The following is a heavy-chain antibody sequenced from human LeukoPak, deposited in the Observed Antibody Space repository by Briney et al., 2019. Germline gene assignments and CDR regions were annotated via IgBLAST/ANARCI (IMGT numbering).Heavy chain of an antibody. V-gene: IGHV3-30*02. CDR2: IRYDGSNK. CDR3: AKKGLGYDSSGYFIDY. Sequence: PGGSLRLSCAASGFTFSSYGMHWVRQAPGKGLERVAFIRYDGSNKYYADSVKGRFTISRDNSKNTLYLQMNSLRAEDTAVYYCAKKGLGYDSSGYFIDYWGQGTLVTVSS. CDR1: GFTFSSYG. D-gene: IGHD3-22*01. J-gene: IGHJ4*02.